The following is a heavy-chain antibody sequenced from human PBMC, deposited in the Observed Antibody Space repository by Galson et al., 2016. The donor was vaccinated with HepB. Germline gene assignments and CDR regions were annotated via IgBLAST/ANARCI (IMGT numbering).Heavy chain of an antibody. D-gene: IGHD3-3*01. V-gene: IGHV3-33*01. CDR2: IWYDGSNK. Sequence: SLRLSCAASGFTFSSYGMHWVRQAQGKGLEWVAVIWYDGSNKYYADSVKGRFTISRDNSKNTLYLQMNSLRAEDTAVYYCARGLRFLEWFSDYWGQGTLVTVSS. J-gene: IGHJ4*02. CDR1: GFTFSSYG. CDR3: ARGLRFLEWFSDY.